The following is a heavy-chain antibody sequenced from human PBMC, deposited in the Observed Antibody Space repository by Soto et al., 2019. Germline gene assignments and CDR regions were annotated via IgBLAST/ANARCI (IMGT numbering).Heavy chain of an antibody. Sequence: GGSLRLSCAASGFTFSSYDMHWVRQATGKGLEWVSAIGTAGDTYYPGSVKGRFTISRENAKNSLYLQMNSLRAGDTAVYYCARASRCSSTSCPRYYYYMDVWGKGTTVTVSS. CDR2: IGTAGDT. D-gene: IGHD2-2*01. J-gene: IGHJ6*03. CDR3: ARASRCSSTSCPRYYYYMDV. V-gene: IGHV3-13*01. CDR1: GFTFSSYD.